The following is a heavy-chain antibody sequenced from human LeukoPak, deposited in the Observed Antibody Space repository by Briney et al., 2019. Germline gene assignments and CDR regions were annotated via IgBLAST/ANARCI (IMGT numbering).Heavy chain of an antibody. J-gene: IGHJ4*02. CDR2: ISGNADNT. CDR3: AKSVSNRFDY. D-gene: IGHD1-14*01. Sequence: GGSLRLSCSASGFTFSSYAMSWVRQAPGKGLEWVSTISGNADNTYYTDSMKGRFTISRDDSKNTLYLQMNSLRAEDTAVYYCAKSVSNRFDYWGQGTLVTVSS. CDR1: GFTFSSYA. V-gene: IGHV3-23*01.